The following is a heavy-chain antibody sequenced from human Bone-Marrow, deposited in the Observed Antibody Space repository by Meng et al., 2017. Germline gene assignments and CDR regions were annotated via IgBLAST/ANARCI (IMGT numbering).Heavy chain of an antibody. CDR2: TSSNNGDT. CDR3: ERSEDSYGRVFDY. J-gene: IGHJ4*02. D-gene: IGHD5-18*01. Sequence: ASVKVSCKASGYTSSSYGISWVRQAPGQRPEWMGWTSSNNGDTNYAEKFQGRVTMTADTSTSTAYMELRSLRSDDTAVYYCERSEDSYGRVFDYWGQGTLVTVSS. V-gene: IGHV1-18*01. CDR1: GYTSSSYG.